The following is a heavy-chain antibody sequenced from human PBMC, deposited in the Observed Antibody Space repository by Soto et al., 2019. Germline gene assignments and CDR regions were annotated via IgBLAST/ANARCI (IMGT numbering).Heavy chain of an antibody. Sequence: SVKVSCKASGGTFSSYAISWVRQAPGQALEWMGGIIPIFGTANYAQKFQGRVTITADESTGTAYMELSSLRSEDTAVYYCASMVRFLEWLPPSSVYYYYGMDVWGQGTTVTVSS. CDR2: IIPIFGTA. D-gene: IGHD3-3*01. J-gene: IGHJ6*02. CDR1: GGTFSSYA. V-gene: IGHV1-69*13. CDR3: ASMVRFLEWLPPSSVYYYYGMDV.